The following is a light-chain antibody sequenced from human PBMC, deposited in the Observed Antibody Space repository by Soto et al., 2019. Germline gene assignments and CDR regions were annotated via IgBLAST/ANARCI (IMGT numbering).Light chain of an antibody. J-gene: IGLJ1*01. CDR1: SDDIGAYDY. Sequence: QSALTQPSSVSASPGQSISISCTGTSDDIGAYDYVSWYQQHPGKAPKLILYAVSNRPSGVPDRFSGSKSGNTASLTVSGLQAADEADYFCKSYAGSNTYVFGSGTKVTVL. V-gene: IGLV2-8*01. CDR3: KSYAGSNTYV. CDR2: AVS.